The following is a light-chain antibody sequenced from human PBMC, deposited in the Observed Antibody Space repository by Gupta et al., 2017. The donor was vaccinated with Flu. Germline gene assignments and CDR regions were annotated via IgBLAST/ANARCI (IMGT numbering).Light chain of an antibody. V-gene: IGKV3-11*01. CDR3: QQRNDSPPFT. CDR2: YAS. J-gene: IGKJ2*01. CDR1: QNVSTS. Sequence: ATLSLAAVESATPSCCASQNVSTSFVYYQQKQGQAAPLLLFYASCSASGIPARFIGSRSGTAFSLTISSLEPPDVAVYFCQQRNDSPPFTFGQGTKVEIK.